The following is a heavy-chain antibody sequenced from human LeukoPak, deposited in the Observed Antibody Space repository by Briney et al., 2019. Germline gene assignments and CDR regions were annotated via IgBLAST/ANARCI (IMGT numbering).Heavy chain of an antibody. Sequence: GGSLRLSCAASGFPFRCYAMHWVRQAPGKGLEYVSAITLDGISTYYANSVKGRFTISRDNSKNTLYLQMGSLRAEDMAVYYCAKVAVPGTYDYWGQGTLVTVSS. CDR2: ITLDGIST. CDR3: AKVAVPGTYDY. D-gene: IGHD6-19*01. J-gene: IGHJ4*02. CDR1: GFPFRCYA. V-gene: IGHV3-64*01.